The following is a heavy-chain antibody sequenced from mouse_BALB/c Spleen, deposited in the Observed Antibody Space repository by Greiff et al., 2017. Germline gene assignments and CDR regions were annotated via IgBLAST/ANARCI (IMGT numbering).Heavy chain of an antibody. V-gene: IGHV1S29*02. CDR1: GYSFTDYY. Sequence: EVQLQQSGPELVKPGASVKISCKASGYSFTDYYMHWVKQSHGKSLEWIGNIYPYNGGTGYNQKFKSKATLTVDNSSSTAYMELRSLTSEASAVYYCARASDYDVWFAYWGQGTLVTVSA. D-gene: IGHD2-4*01. J-gene: IGHJ3*01. CDR2: IYPYNGGT. CDR3: ARASDYDVWFAY.